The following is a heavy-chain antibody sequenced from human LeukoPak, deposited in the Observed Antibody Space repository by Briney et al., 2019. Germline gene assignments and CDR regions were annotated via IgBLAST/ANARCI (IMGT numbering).Heavy chain of an antibody. J-gene: IGHJ6*03. D-gene: IGHD3-10*01. CDR3: ERHGSGSYSADPPYYYYYDMDV. CDR1: GGSISSYY. V-gene: IGHV4-4*07. Sequence: SETLSLTCTVSGGSISSYYWSWIRQPAGKGLEWIGRIYTSGSTNYNPSLKSRVTMSVDTSKNQFSLKLSSVTAADTAVYYCERHGSGSYSADPPYYYYYDMDVWGKGTTVTVAS. CDR2: IYTSGST.